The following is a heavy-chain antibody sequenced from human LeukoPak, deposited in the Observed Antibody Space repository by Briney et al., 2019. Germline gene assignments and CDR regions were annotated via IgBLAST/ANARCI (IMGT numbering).Heavy chain of an antibody. J-gene: IGHJ4*02. D-gene: IGHD3-16*02. Sequence: GGSLRLSCAASGFTFSSYGMHWVRQAPGKGLEWVAVIWYDGSNKYYADSVKGRFTISRDNSKNTLYLQMNSLRAEDTAVYYCARGSHRYDYVWGSYRSDMYYFDYWGQGTLVTVSS. CDR3: ARGSHRYDYVWGSYRSDMYYFDY. CDR2: IWYDGSNK. V-gene: IGHV3-33*01. CDR1: GFTFSSYG.